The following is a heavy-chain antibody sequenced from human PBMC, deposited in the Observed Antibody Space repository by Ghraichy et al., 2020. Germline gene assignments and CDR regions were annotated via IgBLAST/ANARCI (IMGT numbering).Heavy chain of an antibody. CDR3: ARDLVGLIDHNWFDP. J-gene: IGHJ5*02. D-gene: IGHD2/OR15-2a*01. Sequence: SETLSLTCTVSGGSISSGGYYWSWIHQHPGKGLEWIGYIYYSGSTYYNPSLKSRVTISVDTSKNQFSLKLSSVTAADTAVYYCARDLVGLIDHNWFDPWGQGTLVTVSS. V-gene: IGHV4-31*03. CDR2: IYYSGST. CDR1: GGSISSGGYY.